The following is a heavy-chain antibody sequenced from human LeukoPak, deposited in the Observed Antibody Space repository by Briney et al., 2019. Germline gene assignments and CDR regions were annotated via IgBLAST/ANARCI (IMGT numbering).Heavy chain of an antibody. J-gene: IGHJ4*02. Sequence: GGSLRLSCAASGFTVSTNYMSWVRQAPGKGLEWVSVIYSGGSTYYADSVKGRFTISRDNSKNTLYLQMNSLRAEDTAVYYCAKLGYCSSTSCYYEHYFDYWGQGTLVTVSS. CDR2: IYSGGST. CDR1: GFTVSTNY. CDR3: AKLGYCSSTSCYYEHYFDY. D-gene: IGHD2-2*01. V-gene: IGHV3-53*01.